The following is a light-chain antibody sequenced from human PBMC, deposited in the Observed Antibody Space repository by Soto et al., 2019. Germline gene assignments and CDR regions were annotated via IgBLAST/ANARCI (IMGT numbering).Light chain of an antibody. CDR3: QQRRYWPVT. CDR2: DAS. V-gene: IGKV3-11*01. Sequence: EIVLTQSPAILSMSPGEIATLSCRASQSVSSYFDWYQQKPGQAPRLLIYDASNRATGVPARFSGSGSGTDFTLTISSLEPEDFAVYYCQQRRYWPVTFGQGTKVEIK. J-gene: IGKJ1*01. CDR1: QSVSSY.